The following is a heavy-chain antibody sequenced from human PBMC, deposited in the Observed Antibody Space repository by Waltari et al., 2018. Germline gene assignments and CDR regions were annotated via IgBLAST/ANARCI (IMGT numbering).Heavy chain of an antibody. D-gene: IGHD4-17*01. CDR1: GFTFSDAW. CDR2: IKSKTAGGTT. CDR3: ATDYGDYGVFDY. V-gene: IGHV3-15*01. Sequence: EVQLVESGGGLVKPGGSLRLFCEGSGFTFSDAWMSWVRQAPGRRLEWVGRIKSKTAGGTTDYAAPVKGRFTISRDDSKYTLYLQMNSLKTEDTAVYYCATDYGDYGVFDYWGQGTLVTVSS. J-gene: IGHJ4*02.